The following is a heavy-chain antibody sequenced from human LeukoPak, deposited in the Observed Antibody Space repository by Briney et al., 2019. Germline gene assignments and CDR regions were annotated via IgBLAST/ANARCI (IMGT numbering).Heavy chain of an antibody. Sequence: SVKVSCKASGGTFSSYAISWVRQAPGQGLEWMGGIIPIFGTANYAQKFQGRVTITTDESTSTAYMELSSLRSEDTAVYYCARVSAAAAGIDPHYYYYMDVWAKGPRSPSP. CDR2: IIPIFGTA. V-gene: IGHV1-69*05. CDR3: ARVSAAAAGIDPHYYYYMDV. CDR1: GGTFSSYA. D-gene: IGHD6-13*01. J-gene: IGHJ6*03.